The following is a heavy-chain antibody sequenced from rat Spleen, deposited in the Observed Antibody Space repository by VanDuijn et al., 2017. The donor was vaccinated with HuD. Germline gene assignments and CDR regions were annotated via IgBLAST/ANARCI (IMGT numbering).Heavy chain of an antibody. CDR1: GFSLISNT. J-gene: IGHJ2*01. CDR2: ISSGGST. V-gene: IGHV2-6*01. D-gene: IGHD1-12*02. CDR3: ARGPPRDDGSYYYGYYFDY. Sequence: QVQLKESGPGLVQPSQTLSLTCTVSGFSLISNTIHWVRQPPGKGLEWIAAISSGGSTYYNSALKSRLSISRDTSKSQVFLKMNSLQTEDTAIYFCARGPPRDDGSYYYGYYFDYWGQGVMVTVSS.